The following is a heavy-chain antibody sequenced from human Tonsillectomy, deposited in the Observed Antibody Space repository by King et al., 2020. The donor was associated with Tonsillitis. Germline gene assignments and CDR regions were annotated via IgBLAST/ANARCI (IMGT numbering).Heavy chain of an antibody. J-gene: IGHJ4*02. CDR2: ISYDGTNK. CDR3: ARDMAAVADDFFDY. D-gene: IGHD6-19*01. Sequence: QLVQSGGGVVQPGRSLRLSCAASGFTFSDHTMHWVRQTPGKGLQWVAEISYDGTNKHYEDSVKGRFTISRDNSKNTVSLQIDSLRPEDTAVYYCARDMAAVADDFFDYWGQGILVTVSS. CDR1: GFTFSDHT. V-gene: IGHV3-30*01.